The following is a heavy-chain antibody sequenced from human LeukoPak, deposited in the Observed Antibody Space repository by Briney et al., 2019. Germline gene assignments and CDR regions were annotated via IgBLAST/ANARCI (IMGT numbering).Heavy chain of an antibody. V-gene: IGHV3-7*01. D-gene: IGHD4-11*01. J-gene: IGHJ6*03. CDR3: ARVGWAVITYYYYYMDV. CDR2: IKQDGSEK. CDR1: GFTLSNYW. Sequence: GGSLRLSCAPSGFTLSNYWMRGVCQAPGKGRARVANIKQDGSEKYYVDSVKGRFTISRDNAKNSLYLQMNRLRAEDTAVYYCARVGWAVITYYYYYMDVWGKGTTVTVSS.